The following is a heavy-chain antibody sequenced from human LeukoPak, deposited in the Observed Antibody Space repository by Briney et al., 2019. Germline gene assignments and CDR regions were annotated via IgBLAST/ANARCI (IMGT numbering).Heavy chain of an antibody. Sequence: GGSLRLSCAASGFSFSRYTMSRVRQAPGKGLEWVSGINWNGGSTFYADSVKGRFTISRDNARNALYLQMNSLTAEDTALYHCARDRSYGSFDYWGQGTLVTVSS. D-gene: IGHD5-18*01. CDR1: GFSFSRYT. CDR3: ARDRSYGSFDY. CDR2: INWNGGST. V-gene: IGHV3-20*01. J-gene: IGHJ4*02.